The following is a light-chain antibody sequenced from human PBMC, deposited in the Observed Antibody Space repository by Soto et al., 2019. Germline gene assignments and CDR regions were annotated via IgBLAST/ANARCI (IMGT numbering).Light chain of an antibody. CDR3: QQYHNWPIT. CDR2: GAS. Sequence: EIVLTQSPATLSVSPGERATLSCRASQSVSSNLAWYQQKPGQSPRLLISGASTSATGVPARFGGSGSGREFTLIITSLQSEDFVVYYCQQYHNWPITFGGGTKVEIK. V-gene: IGKV3-15*01. J-gene: IGKJ4*01. CDR1: QSVSSN.